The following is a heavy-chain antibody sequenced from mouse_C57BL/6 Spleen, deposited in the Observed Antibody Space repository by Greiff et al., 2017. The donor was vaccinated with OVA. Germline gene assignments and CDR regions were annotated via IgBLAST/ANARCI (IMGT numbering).Heavy chain of an antibody. CDR1: GYTFTDYE. CDR2: IDPETGGT. CDR3: TRSPITTVGGRYFDV. V-gene: IGHV1-15*01. Sequence: QVQLQQSGAELVRPGASVTLSCKASGYTFTDYEMHWVKQTPVHGLEWIGAIDPETGGTAYNQKFKGKAILTADKSSSTAYMELRSLTSEDSAVYSCTRSPITTVGGRYFDVWGTGTTVTVSS. D-gene: IGHD1-1*01. J-gene: IGHJ1*03.